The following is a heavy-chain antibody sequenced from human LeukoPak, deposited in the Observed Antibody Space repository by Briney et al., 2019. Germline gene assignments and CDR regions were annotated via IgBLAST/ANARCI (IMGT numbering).Heavy chain of an antibody. D-gene: IGHD5-24*01. J-gene: IGHJ4*02. CDR3: ARDRGSY. Sequence: PSETLSLTCTVSGGSITSYYWTWIRQPPGKGLEWIGYISYSGSADYGPSVKGRVTVSLDTSRNQFSMELSSVTAADTAVYYCARDRGSYWGQGTLVTVSS. CDR2: ISYSGSA. V-gene: IGHV4-59*12. CDR1: GGSITSYY.